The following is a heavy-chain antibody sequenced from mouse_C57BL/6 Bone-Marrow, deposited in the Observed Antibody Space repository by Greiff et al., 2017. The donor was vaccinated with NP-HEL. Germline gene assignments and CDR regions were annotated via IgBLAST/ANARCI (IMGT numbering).Heavy chain of an antibody. CDR1: GYTFTSYG. J-gene: IGHJ3*01. D-gene: IGHD1-1*01. Sequence: VKVVESGAELARPGASVKLSCKASGYTFTSYGISWVKQRTGQGLEWIGEIYPRSGNTYYNEKFKGKATLTADKSSSTAYMELRSLTSEDSAVYFCAREDYGSSSFAYWGQGTLVTVSA. CDR3: AREDYGSSSFAY. V-gene: IGHV1-81*01. CDR2: IYPRSGNT.